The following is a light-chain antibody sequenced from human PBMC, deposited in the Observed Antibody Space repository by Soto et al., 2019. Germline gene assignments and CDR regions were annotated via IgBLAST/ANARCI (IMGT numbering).Light chain of an antibody. V-gene: IGKV3-15*01. CDR1: QSVSSK. J-gene: IGKJ1*01. CDR2: GAS. Sequence: ETMMTHSPDTLSVSLWEVATLSCRASQSVSSKLAWYQQKPGQAPRLLIYGASTRATGIPARFSGSGSGTEFTLIISSLQSEDSAVFYCQQYNSWLWTFGQGTKVDIK. CDR3: QQYNSWLWT.